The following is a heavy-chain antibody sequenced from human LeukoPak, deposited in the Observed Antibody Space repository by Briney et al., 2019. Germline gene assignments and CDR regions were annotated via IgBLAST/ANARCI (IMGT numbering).Heavy chain of an antibody. CDR1: GYSISSDYF. CDR2: IYHSGTT. J-gene: IGHJ4*02. Sequence: PSETLSLTCTVSGYSISSDYFWAWIRQPPGTGLEWIGSIYHSGTTYYNPSLKSRVTISVDTSKNQFSLKLSSVTAADTAVYYCAYSSSWYYFDYWGQGTLVTVSS. V-gene: IGHV4-38-2*02. CDR3: AYSSSWYYFDY. D-gene: IGHD6-13*01.